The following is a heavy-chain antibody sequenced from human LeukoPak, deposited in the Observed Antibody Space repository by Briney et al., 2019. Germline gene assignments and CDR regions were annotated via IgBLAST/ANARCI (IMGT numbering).Heavy chain of an antibody. CDR2: INHSGST. J-gene: IGHJ6*03. CDR3: ARGTTMDV. V-gene: IGHV4-34*01. Sequence: PSETLPLTCAVYGGTFRGYYWSWIRQPPGKGLEWIGEINHSGSTNYNPSLKSRVTISVDTSKNQFSLKLSSVTAADTAVYYCARGTTMDVWGRGTTVTVSS. CDR1: GGTFRGYY. D-gene: IGHD1/OR15-1a*01.